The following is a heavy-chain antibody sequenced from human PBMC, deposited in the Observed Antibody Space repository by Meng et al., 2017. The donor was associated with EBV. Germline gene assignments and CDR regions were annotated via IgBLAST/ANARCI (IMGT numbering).Heavy chain of an antibody. V-gene: IGHV4-61*01. D-gene: IGHD2-2*01. Sequence: VQLQESGPVLGKPSATLSLTCTVSGASVSGGTFHWSWIRQPPGKELQWIGYIYDGGTTTYNPSLKSRVTIFLDTSRNQFSLGLRSVTTADTAVYYCAKSSSSTPGVVDSWGQGTLVTVSS. CDR2: IYDGGTT. CDR3: AKSSSSTPGVVDS. CDR1: GASVSGGTFH. J-gene: IGHJ4*02.